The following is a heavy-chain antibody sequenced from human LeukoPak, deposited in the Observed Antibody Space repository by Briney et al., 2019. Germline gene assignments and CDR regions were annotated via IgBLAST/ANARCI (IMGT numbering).Heavy chain of an antibody. J-gene: IGHJ4*02. D-gene: IGHD5-18*01. CDR1: GYTFTGFG. V-gene: IGHV1-18*01. Sequence: GASVKVSCKASGYTFTGFGISWVRQAPGQGPEWMGWISAYNGNTNYVQKFQGRVTMTTGTSTNTAYMELRSLTSDDTAVYYCARDLGLDTTMVFFDYWGQGTVVTVSS. CDR3: ARDLGLDTTMVFFDY. CDR2: ISAYNGNT.